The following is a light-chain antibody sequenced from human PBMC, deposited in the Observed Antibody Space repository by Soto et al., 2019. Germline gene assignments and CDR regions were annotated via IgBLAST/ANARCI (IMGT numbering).Light chain of an antibody. J-gene: IGKJ2*01. CDR2: GAS. V-gene: IGKV3-15*01. CDR1: QSVSSN. Sequence: EIVLTQSPATLSVSPGERATLSCRASQSVSSNLAWYQQKPGQAPRLLIYGASTRATGIPARFSGSGSGTEFTLTISSLQSEYVAVYYCQQYNNWPYTFGHGTKLEIK. CDR3: QQYNNWPYT.